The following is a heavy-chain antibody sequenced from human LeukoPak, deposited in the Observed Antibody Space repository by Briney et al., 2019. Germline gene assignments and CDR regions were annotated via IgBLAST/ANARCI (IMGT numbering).Heavy chain of an antibody. V-gene: IGHV4-39*01. CDR2: IYYSGST. Sequence: PSETLSLTCTVSGGSISSSSYYWGWIRQPPGQGLEWIGSIYYSGSTYFNPSLKSRVTISVDTSKNQFSPKLSSVTAADTAVYYCARGGYGDYANVFDIWGQGTMVTVSS. CDR1: GGSISSSSYY. D-gene: IGHD4-17*01. J-gene: IGHJ3*02. CDR3: ARGGYGDYANVFDI.